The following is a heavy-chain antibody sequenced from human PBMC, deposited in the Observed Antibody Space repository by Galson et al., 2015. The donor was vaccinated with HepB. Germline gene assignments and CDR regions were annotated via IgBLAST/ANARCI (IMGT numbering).Heavy chain of an antibody. J-gene: IGHJ4*02. Sequence: LRLSCAVSGFTFSTDAMHWVRQAPGKGLEWAAIISNDENIKYYADSVKGRFTISRDNSKNTLFLQMSSLRVEDTAVYYCARDGRYYGSGKYGKFDCWGQGTLVTVSS. V-gene: IGHV3-30*04. CDR3: ARDGRYYGSGKYGKFDC. CDR1: GFTFSTDA. D-gene: IGHD3-10*01. CDR2: ISNDENIK.